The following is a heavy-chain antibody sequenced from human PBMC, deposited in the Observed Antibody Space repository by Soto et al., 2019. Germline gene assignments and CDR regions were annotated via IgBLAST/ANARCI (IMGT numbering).Heavy chain of an antibody. CDR3: ARRAADTSGYWFFDY. CDR1: GGSINSGGYF. J-gene: IGHJ4*02. V-gene: IGHV4-31*02. D-gene: IGHD3-22*01. CDR2: ISYSGNT. Sequence: PSETLSXTXSVSGGSINSGGYFWSWIRQLPGKGLEWIGYISYSGNTYYNPSLKSRVTISVDTSKNQFSLRLSSVTAADTAVYSCARRAADTSGYWFFDYWGQGTLVTVSS.